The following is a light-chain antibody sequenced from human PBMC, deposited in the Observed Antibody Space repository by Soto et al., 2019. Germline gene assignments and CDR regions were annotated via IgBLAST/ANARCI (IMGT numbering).Light chain of an antibody. CDR1: QGISYT. V-gene: IGKV1D-13*01. CDR3: QQFKDYPLT. J-gene: IGKJ4*01. CDR2: DAS. Sequence: AIQLTQSPSSLSASVGDRVTITCRASQGISYTLAWYQQKPGQVPKLLISDASRLQSGVSSRFSGSGSGTDFTLTISSLQPEDYATYYCQQFKDYPLTFGGGTKVEIK.